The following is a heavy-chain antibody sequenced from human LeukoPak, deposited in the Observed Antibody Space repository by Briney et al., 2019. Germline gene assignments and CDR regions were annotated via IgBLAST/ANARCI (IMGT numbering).Heavy chain of an antibody. V-gene: IGHV3-11*01. CDR3: ARGGVDYYGSGTYYLMYYFDY. CDR1: GFTFSDYY. CDR2: ISSSGSTI. J-gene: IGHJ4*02. D-gene: IGHD3-10*01. Sequence: PGGSLRLSCAASGFTFSDYYMSWIRQAPGKGLEWVSYISSSGSTIYYADSMKGRFTISRDNAKDSMYLQMYSLRAEDTAVYFCARGGVDYYGSGTYYLMYYFDYWAREPWSPSPQ.